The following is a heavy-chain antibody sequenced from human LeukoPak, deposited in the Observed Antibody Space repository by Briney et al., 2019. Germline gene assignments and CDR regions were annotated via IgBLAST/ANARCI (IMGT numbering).Heavy chain of an antibody. V-gene: IGHV3-23*01. CDR1: GFTFSSYA. CDR3: ARVQKSRKSVASAVDC. Sequence: GGSLRLSCAASGFTFSSYAMSWVRQAPGKGLGWVSAISGSGGSTYYADSVKGRFTISRDNSKNTLYLQMNSLRAEDTAVYYCARVQKSRKSVASAVDCWGQGTVVIVSS. D-gene: IGHD5-12*01. CDR2: ISGSGGST. J-gene: IGHJ4*02.